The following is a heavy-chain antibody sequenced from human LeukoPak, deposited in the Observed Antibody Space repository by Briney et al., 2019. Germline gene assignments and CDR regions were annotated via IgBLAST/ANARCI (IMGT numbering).Heavy chain of an antibody. J-gene: IGHJ6*03. Sequence: GASVKVSCKASGYTFTGYYMHWVRQAPGQGLERMGWINPNSGGTNYAQKFQGRVTMTRDTSTSTAYMELSRLRSDDTAVYYSSRDPGLEYSSSSVLDYYIYVWGKGTTVTVSS. CDR3: SRDPGLEYSSSSVLDYYIYV. V-gene: IGHV1-2*02. D-gene: IGHD6-6*01. CDR1: GYTFTGYY. CDR2: INPNSGGT.